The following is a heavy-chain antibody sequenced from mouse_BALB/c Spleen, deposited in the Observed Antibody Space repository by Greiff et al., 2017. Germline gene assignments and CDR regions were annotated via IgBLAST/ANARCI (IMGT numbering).Heavy chain of an antibody. V-gene: IGHV3-2*02. J-gene: IGHJ3*01. CDR1: GYSITSDYA. CDR3: AIGDGYGNFAY. CDR2: ISYSGST. Sequence: EVKLQESGPGLVKPSQSLSLTCTVTGYSITSDYAWNWIRQFPGNKLEWMGYISYSGSTSYNPSLKSRISITRDTSKNQFFLQLNSVTTEDTATYYCAIGDGYGNFAYWGQGTLVTVSA. D-gene: IGHD2-10*02.